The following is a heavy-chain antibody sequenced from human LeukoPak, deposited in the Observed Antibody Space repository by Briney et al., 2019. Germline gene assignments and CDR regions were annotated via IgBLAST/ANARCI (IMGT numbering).Heavy chain of an antibody. CDR2: INPNSGGT. CDR1: GYTFTDYY. J-gene: IGHJ4*02. D-gene: IGHD2-2*02. CDR3: ARSQIAPASTPTDY. Sequence: GASVKVSCKASGYTFTDYYIHWVRQAPGQGLEWMAWINPNSGGTKYAQNFQDRLTLTRDTSISTAYMELSRLRSEDTAVYYCARSQIAPASTPTDYWGQGTLVTVSS. V-gene: IGHV1-2*02.